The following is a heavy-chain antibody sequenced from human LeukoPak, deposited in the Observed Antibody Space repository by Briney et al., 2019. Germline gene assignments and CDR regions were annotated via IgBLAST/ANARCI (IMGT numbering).Heavy chain of an antibody. V-gene: IGHV1-2*02. CDR2: INPNSGGT. J-gene: IGHJ4*02. CDR3: ARDRPTYYDFWSGSPVFDY. D-gene: IGHD3-3*01. Sequence: ASVKVSCKASGYTFTGYYMHWVRQAPGQGLEWMGWINPNSGGTNYAQKFQGRVTMTRDTSISTAYMELSRLRSDDTAVYYCARDRPTYYDFWSGSPVFDYWGQGTLVTVSS. CDR1: GYTFTGYY.